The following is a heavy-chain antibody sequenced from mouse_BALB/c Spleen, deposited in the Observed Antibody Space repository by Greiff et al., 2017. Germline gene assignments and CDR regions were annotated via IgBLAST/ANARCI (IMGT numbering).Heavy chain of an antibody. CDR1: GFTFSSYT. D-gene: IGHD4-1*01. CDR2: ISSGGSYT. CDR3: TRDGTGGFAY. Sequence: EVKLVESGGGLVKPGGSLKLSCAASGFTFSSYTMSWVRQTPEKRLEWVATISSGGSYTYYPDSVKGRFTISRDNAKNTLYLQMSRLKSEDTAMFYCTRDGTGGFAYWGQGTLVTVSA. V-gene: IGHV5-6-4*01. J-gene: IGHJ3*01.